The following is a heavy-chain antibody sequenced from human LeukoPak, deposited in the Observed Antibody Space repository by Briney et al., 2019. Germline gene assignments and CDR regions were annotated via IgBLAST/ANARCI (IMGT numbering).Heavy chain of an antibody. CDR3: ASSSWSKPYGSGPGGFDY. Sequence: SETLSLTCAVSGGSISSGGYSWSWLRQPPGKGLEWIGYIYHSGSTYYNPSLKSRVTISVDRSKNQFSLKLSSVTAADTAVYYCASSSWSKPYGSGPGGFDYWGQGTLVTVSS. V-gene: IGHV4-30-2*01. D-gene: IGHD3-10*01. CDR2: IYHSGST. CDR1: GGSISSGGYS. J-gene: IGHJ4*02.